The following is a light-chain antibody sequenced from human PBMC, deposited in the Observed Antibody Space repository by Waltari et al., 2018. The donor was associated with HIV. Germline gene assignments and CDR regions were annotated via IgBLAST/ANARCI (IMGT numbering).Light chain of an antibody. CDR2: EVS. CDR1: SSDVGGYNY. J-gene: IGLJ2*01. V-gene: IGLV2-14*01. Sequence: QSALTQPASVSGSPGQSITSSGTGTSSDVGGYNYVYWYQQHPGKAPKLTIYEVSNRPAGVSHRSSCSQSGNAPSLPISGLQAEYESNYYCSSYTSSITLVLFGGGTKLTVL. CDR3: SSYTSSITLVL.